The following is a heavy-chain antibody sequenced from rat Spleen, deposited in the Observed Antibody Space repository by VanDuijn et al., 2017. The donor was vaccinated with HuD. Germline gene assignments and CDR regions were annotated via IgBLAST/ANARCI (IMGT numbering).Heavy chain of an antibody. D-gene: IGHD1-1*01. CDR2: IRYDGSST. CDR1: GFTFSNYA. J-gene: IGHJ3*01. V-gene: IGHV5-29*01. CDR3: ARHVSTVVDGFLY. Sequence: EVQLVESGGGLVQPGRSLKLSCAASGFTFSNYAMAWVRQAPTRGLEWVATIRYDGSSTHYLDSVKGRFTISSDNAKSTLYVQMDSLRSEDTATYYCARHVSTVVDGFLYWGQGTLVTVSS.